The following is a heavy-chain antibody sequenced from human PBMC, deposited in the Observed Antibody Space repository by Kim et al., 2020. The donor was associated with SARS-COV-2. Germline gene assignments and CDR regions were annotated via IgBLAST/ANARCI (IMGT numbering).Heavy chain of an antibody. CDR3: ARGQLHYYYYGMDV. Sequence: SETLSLTCAVYGGSFSGYYWSWIRQPPGKGLEWIGEINHSGSTNYNPSLKSRVTISVDTSKNQFSLKLSSVTAAHTAVYYCARGQLHYYYYGMDVWGQGTTVTVSS. V-gene: IGHV4-34*01. J-gene: IGHJ6*02. CDR1: GGSFSGYY. CDR2: INHSGST.